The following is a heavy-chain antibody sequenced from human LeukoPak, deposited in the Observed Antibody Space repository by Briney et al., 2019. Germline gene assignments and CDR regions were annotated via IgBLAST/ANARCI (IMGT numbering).Heavy chain of an antibody. CDR1: GVSISSSNSY. D-gene: IGHD2-21*02. CDR3: ARSMRVVTAIIY. J-gene: IGHJ4*02. Sequence: PSETLSLTCTVSGVSISSSNSYWSWIRQPPGKGLEWIGEINHSGSTNYNPSLKSRVTISVDTSKNQFSLKLSSVTAADTAVYYCARSMRVVTAIIYWGQGTLVTVSS. V-gene: IGHV4-39*07. CDR2: INHSGST.